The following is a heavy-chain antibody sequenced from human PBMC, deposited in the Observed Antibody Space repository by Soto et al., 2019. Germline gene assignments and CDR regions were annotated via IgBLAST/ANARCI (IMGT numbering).Heavy chain of an antibody. Sequence: GGSLRLSCAASGFTFSSYATNWVRQAPGKGLEWVSGISGSGATTSYADSVKGRFTISRDNSKNTLYLQMNSLRAEDTAVYYCARDTARAMVRVYYGMDVWGQGTTGTVSS. V-gene: IGHV3-23*01. D-gene: IGHD3-10*01. CDR3: ARDTARAMVRVYYGMDV. J-gene: IGHJ6*02. CDR1: GFTFSSYA. CDR2: ISGSGATT.